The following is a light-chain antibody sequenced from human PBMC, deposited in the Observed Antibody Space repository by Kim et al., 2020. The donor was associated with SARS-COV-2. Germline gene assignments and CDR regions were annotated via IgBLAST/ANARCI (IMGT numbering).Light chain of an antibody. V-gene: IGKV3-11*01. Sequence: PGARATLSCRASQSVSTYLDLYQQKPGQAPRPLIYDASNRATGIPDRFSGSGSGTDFTLTLSSIESEDFAVYYCQQRSNWPPALTFGGGTKVDIK. CDR2: DAS. CDR1: QSVSTY. J-gene: IGKJ4*01. CDR3: QQRSNWPPALT.